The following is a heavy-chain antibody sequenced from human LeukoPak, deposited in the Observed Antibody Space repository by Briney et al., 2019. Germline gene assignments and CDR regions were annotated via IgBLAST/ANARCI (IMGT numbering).Heavy chain of an antibody. V-gene: IGHV7-4-1*02. CDR1: GYIFTNYA. CDR3: ARDQDVMVRGDV. Sequence: GASVKVSCKASGYIFTNYAMNWVRQAPGQGLEWMGYIKTSTGNPTYAQGFTGRFVFPLDTSVSTAYLQINNLKTEDTAVYYCARDQDVMVRGDVWGQGTMVTVSS. J-gene: IGHJ3*01. CDR2: IKTSTGNP. D-gene: IGHD3-10*01.